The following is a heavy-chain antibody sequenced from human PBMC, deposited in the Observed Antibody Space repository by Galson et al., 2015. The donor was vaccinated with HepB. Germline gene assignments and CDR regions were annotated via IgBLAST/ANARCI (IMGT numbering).Heavy chain of an antibody. J-gene: IGHJ3*01. CDR2: VTPESGVT. V-gene: IGHV1-2*06. CDR1: EYSFTAYY. D-gene: IGHD4-23*01. CDR3: ARPQPTVVSPADTLDV. Sequence: SVKVSCKASEYSFTAYYLHWVRQVPGQGLEWMGRVTPESGVTIYAQKFQGQVTMSVDKSISTAYLHWNTLKTSDTAVYYCARPQPTVVSPADTLDVWGQGTLVTVSS.